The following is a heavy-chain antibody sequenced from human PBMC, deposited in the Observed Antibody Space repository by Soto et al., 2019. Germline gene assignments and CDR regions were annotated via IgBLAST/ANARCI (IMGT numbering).Heavy chain of an antibody. V-gene: IGHV4-4*02. CDR2: IYHDGNI. CDR3: ARVLSTSSWPNFDY. Sequence: QVQLQESGPGLVKPSGTLSLTCAVSGGSISSGYWWSWVRQPPGKGLEWIGEIYHDGNINYNPPLKSRVTISVDKSKNQFSLKLSSLTAADTAVYYCARVLSTSSWPNFDYWGQGTLVTVSS. J-gene: IGHJ4*02. CDR1: GGSISSGYW. D-gene: IGHD6-13*01.